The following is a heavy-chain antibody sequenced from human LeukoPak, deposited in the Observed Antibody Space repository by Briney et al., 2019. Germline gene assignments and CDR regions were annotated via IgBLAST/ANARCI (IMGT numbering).Heavy chain of an antibody. CDR1: GFTFDDYA. CDR3: AKGHDSSGYMPSDY. D-gene: IGHD3-22*01. V-gene: IGHV3-9*01. Sequence: PGGSLRLSCAASGFTFDDYAMHWVRQAPGKGLKWVSGISWNSGAIGYADSVKGRFTISRDNAKNSLYLQMNSLGAEDTALYYCAKGHDSSGYMPSDYWGQGTLVTVSS. CDR2: ISWNSGAI. J-gene: IGHJ4*02.